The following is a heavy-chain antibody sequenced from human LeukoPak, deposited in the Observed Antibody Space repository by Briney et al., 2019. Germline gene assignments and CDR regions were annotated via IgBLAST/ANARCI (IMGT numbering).Heavy chain of an antibody. V-gene: IGHV4-39*07. CDR1: GGSISSSSYY. J-gene: IGHJ4*02. CDR3: ARGVARSSKFHFSYYFDY. D-gene: IGHD6-6*01. CDR2: IYYSGST. Sequence: SETLSLTCTVSGGSISSSSYYWGWIRQPPGKGLEWIGSIYYSGSTYYNPSLKSRVTISVDTSKNQCSLKLSSVTAADTAVYYCARGVARSSKFHFSYYFDYWGQGTLVTVSS.